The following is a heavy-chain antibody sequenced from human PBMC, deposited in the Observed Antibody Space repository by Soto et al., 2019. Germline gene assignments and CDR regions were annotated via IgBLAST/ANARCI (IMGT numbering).Heavy chain of an antibody. CDR3: AHYVSASPAGWFDP. J-gene: IGHJ5*02. D-gene: IGHD3-10*01. V-gene: IGHV2-5*02. Sequence: QITLKESGPALVKPTQTLTVTCTFSGFSLSTSGEAVGWIRQPPGEALEWLARIYWDDDNRYHPTLKTRLTITKDTAKDQAVLTLTNMDPVDTATYYCAHYVSASPAGWFDPWGQGILVPVSS. CDR2: IYWDDDN. CDR1: GFSLSTSGEA.